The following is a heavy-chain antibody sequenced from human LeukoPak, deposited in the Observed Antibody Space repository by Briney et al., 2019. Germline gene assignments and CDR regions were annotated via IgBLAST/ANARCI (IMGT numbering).Heavy chain of an antibody. D-gene: IGHD3-16*01. J-gene: IGHJ4*02. CDR3: ARGEGGLIRSFDY. V-gene: IGHV4-31*03. CDR1: GGSISSGGYY. Sequence: PSQTLSLTCTVSGGSISSGGYYWSWIRQHPGKGLEWIGYIYYSGSTYYNPSLKSRVTISVDTSKNQSSLKLSSVTAADTAVYYCARGEGGLIRSFDYWGQGTLVTVSS. CDR2: IYYSGST.